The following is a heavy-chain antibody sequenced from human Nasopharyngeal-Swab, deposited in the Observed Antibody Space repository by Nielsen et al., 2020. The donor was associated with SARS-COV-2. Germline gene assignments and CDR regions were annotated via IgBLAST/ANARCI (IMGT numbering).Heavy chain of an antibody. D-gene: IGHD3-3*01. J-gene: IGHJ1*01. CDR3: ARDLRHYDFWSGYYTGIYFQH. Sequence: RQSPGKGLEWGANIKQDGSEKYYVDSVKGRFTISRDNAKNSLYLQMNSLRAEDTAVYYCARDLRHYDFWSGYYTGIYFQHWGQGTLVTVSS. V-gene: IGHV3-7*03. CDR2: IKQDGSEK.